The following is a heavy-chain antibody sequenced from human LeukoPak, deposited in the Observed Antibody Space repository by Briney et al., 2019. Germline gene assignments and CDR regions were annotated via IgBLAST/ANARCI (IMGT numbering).Heavy chain of an antibody. Sequence: GGSLRLSCAASGFTVSSNYMSWVRQAPGKGLEWVSVIYSGGSTYYADSVKGRFTISRDNSKDTLYLQMNSLRAEDTAVYYCARDPYGDYNYYYGMDVWGQGTTVTVSS. D-gene: IGHD4-17*01. CDR3: ARDPYGDYNYYYGMDV. CDR1: GFTVSSNY. CDR2: IYSGGST. V-gene: IGHV3-66*01. J-gene: IGHJ6*02.